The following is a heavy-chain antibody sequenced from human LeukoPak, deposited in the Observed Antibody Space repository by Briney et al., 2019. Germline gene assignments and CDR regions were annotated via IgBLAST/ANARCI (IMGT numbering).Heavy chain of an antibody. CDR2: IYASGST. CDR1: GGSISSSH. J-gene: IGHJ5*02. CDR3: AGVSDPRYSFFDP. V-gene: IGHV4-4*07. D-gene: IGHD5-18*01. Sequence: SETLSLTCTVSGGSISSSHWSWIRQPAGKGLEWIGHIYASGSTNYNPSLKSRVTMSVDTSKNQLSLNLTSVTAADTAVYYCAGVSDPRYSFFDPWGQGTLVTVSS.